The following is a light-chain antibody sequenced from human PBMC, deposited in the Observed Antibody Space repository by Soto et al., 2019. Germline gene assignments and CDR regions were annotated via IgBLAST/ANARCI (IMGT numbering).Light chain of an antibody. CDR1: HSVSSSY. V-gene: IGKV3-20*01. CDR3: QQYGSSPPST. J-gene: IGKJ5*01. CDR2: GAS. Sequence: EIVLTQSPGTLSLSPGERATLSCRASHSVSSSYLAWYQQKPGQAPRLLIYGASSRATGIPDRFSCSGSGTDFTLAISRLVPEDFAVYYCQQYGSSPPSTFGQGTRLEIK.